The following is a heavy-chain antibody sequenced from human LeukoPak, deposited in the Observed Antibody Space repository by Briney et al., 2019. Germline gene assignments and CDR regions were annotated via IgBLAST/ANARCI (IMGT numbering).Heavy chain of an antibody. CDR3: AREGTSGTHLNWFDP. D-gene: IGHD1-1*01. Sequence: ASETLSLTCTVSGGSISSYYWSWIRQPPAKGLEWIGHIYGSGSTNYNPSLKSRVTLSVDTSKNQFSLKLSSVTAADTAVYYCAREGTSGTHLNWFDPWGQGTLVTVSS. CDR2: IYGSGST. CDR1: GGSISSYY. J-gene: IGHJ5*02. V-gene: IGHV4-59*01.